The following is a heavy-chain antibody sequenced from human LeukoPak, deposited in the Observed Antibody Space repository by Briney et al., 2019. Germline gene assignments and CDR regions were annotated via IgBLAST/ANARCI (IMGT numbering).Heavy chain of an antibody. Sequence: SETLSLTCAVYGGSFSGYYWSWIRQPPGKGLEWIGEINHSGSTNYNPSLTSRVTISVDTSKNQFSLKLSSVTAADTAVYYCARDCSGGSCYFAFDIWGQGTMVTVSS. CDR1: GGSFSGYY. D-gene: IGHD2-15*01. J-gene: IGHJ3*02. CDR3: ARDCSGGSCYFAFDI. CDR2: INHSGST. V-gene: IGHV4-34*01.